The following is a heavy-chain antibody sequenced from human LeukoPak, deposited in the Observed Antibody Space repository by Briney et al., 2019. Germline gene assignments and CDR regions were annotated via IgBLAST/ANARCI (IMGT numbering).Heavy chain of an antibody. CDR3: ARDRTWDYYDSSGYYYFDY. CDR1: GYTFTSYG. V-gene: IGHV1-18*01. CDR2: ISAYNGNT. D-gene: IGHD3-22*01. Sequence: ASVKVSCKASGYTFTSYGISWVRQAPGQGLEWMGWISAYNGNTNYAQKLQGRVTMTTDTSTSTAYMELRSLRSDDTAVYYCARDRTWDYYDSSGYYYFDYWGQGTLVTVSS. J-gene: IGHJ4*02.